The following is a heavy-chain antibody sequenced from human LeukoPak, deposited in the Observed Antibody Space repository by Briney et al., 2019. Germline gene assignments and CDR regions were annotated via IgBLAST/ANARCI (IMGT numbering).Heavy chain of an antibody. CDR1: GGSISSGGYY. CDR3: ARDAGSYGHWYFDL. V-gene: IGHV4-31*03. J-gene: IGHJ2*01. D-gene: IGHD1-26*01. Sequence: SQTLSLTCTVSGGSISSGGYYWSWIRQHPGKGLEWIGYIYYSGSTYYNPSLKSRVTISVDTSKNQFSLKLSSVTAADTAVYYCARDAGSYGHWYFDLWGRGTLVTVSS. CDR2: IYYSGST.